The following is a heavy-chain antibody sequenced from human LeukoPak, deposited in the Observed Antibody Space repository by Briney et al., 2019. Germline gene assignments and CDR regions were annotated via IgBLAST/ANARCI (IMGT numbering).Heavy chain of an antibody. Sequence: SETLSLTCTVSGDSVSSNSYYWGWIRQPPGKELEWIGTIYYSGTTYYNPSLMRRVTISIDTSKNQFSLKLSSVTAADTAVYYCARVPSYYGILTGVFDYWGQGTLVTVSS. CDR2: IYYSGTT. V-gene: IGHV4-39*07. CDR1: GDSVSSNSYY. D-gene: IGHD3-9*01. CDR3: ARVPSYYGILTGVFDY. J-gene: IGHJ4*02.